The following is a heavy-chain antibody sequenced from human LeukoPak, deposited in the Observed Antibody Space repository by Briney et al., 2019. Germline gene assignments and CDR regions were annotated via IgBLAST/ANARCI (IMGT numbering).Heavy chain of an antibody. D-gene: IGHD3-22*01. Sequence: GGSLRLSCAASGFTFSSDAMSWVRHAPGKGLEWVSAISGSGGSTYYADSVKGRFTISRDNSKNTLYLQMNSLRAEDTAVYYCAKGYYYDSSGYYREGGTFDYWGQGTLVTVSS. J-gene: IGHJ4*02. CDR1: GFTFSSDA. CDR2: ISGSGGST. CDR3: AKGYYYDSSGYYREGGTFDY. V-gene: IGHV3-23*01.